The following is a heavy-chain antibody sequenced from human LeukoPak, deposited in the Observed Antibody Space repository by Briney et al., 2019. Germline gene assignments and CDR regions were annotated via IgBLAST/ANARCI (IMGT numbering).Heavy chain of an antibody. J-gene: IGHJ4*02. CDR1: GGSVTSGTYP. CDR2: VYSSGTT. Sequence: SETLSLTCTVSGGSVTSGTYPWSWIRQPPGKGLEWIGSVYSSGTTHLNPSLQTRVTMSVDTSRNEVSLKLASVTAADTAVYFCARVVKYYDSSGFPSNYFDYWGQGTLVTVSA. D-gene: IGHD3-22*01. V-gene: IGHV4-30-4*01. CDR3: ARVVKYYDSSGFPSNYFDY.